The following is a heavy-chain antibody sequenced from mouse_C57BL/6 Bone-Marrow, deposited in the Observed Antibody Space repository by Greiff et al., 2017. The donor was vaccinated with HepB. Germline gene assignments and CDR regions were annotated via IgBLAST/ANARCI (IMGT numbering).Heavy chain of an antibody. CDR2: ISRGGDYI. CDR3: TRSRGYGNYFDY. J-gene: IGHJ2*01. Sequence: EVKVEESGEGLVKPGGSLKLSCAASGFTFSSYAMSWVRQTPEKRLEWVAYISRGGDYIYYADTVKGRFTISRDNARNTLYLQMRSLKSEDTAMYYCTRSRGYGNYFDYWGQGTTLTVSS. D-gene: IGHD2-1*01. CDR1: GFTFSSYA. V-gene: IGHV5-9-1*02.